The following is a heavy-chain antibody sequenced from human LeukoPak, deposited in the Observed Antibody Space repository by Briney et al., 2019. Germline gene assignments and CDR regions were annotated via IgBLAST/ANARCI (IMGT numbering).Heavy chain of an antibody. CDR1: GGSISSYY. CDR2: ISGSDGST. D-gene: IGHD1-1*01. Sequence: ETLSLTCTVSGGSISSYYWSWVRQAPGKGLEWVSGISGSDGSTYYADSVKGQFTISRDNSKNTVYLQMNSLRAEDTAVYYCARGGTTGTTSPLRAFDIWGQGTMVTVSS. CDR3: ARGGTTGTTSPLRAFDI. J-gene: IGHJ3*02. V-gene: IGHV3-23*01.